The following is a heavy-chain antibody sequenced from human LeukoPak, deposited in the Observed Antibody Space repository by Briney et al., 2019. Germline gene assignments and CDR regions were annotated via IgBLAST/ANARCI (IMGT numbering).Heavy chain of an antibody. D-gene: IGHD6-19*01. CDR3: ARDSLPRGHSSAWYELLDAFDI. V-gene: IGHV1-69*13. CDR1: GGTFSSYA. CDR2: IIPIFGTA. Sequence: ASVKASCKASGGTFSSYAISWVRQAPGQGLEWMGGIIPIFGTANYAQKFQGRVTITADESTSTAYMELSSLRSEDTAVYYCARDSLPRGHSSAWYELLDAFDIWGQGTMVTVSS. J-gene: IGHJ3*02.